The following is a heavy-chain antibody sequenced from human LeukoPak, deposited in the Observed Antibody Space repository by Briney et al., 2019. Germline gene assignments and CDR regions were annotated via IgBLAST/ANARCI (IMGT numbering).Heavy chain of an antibody. Sequence: GASVKVSCKASGYTFTGYYMHWVRQAPGQGLEWMGWINPNSGGTNYAQKFQGRVTMTRDTSISTAYMELSRLRSDDTAVYYCARSGQVVPAPTGQAKRDWYFDLWGRGTLVTVSS. V-gene: IGHV1-2*02. J-gene: IGHJ2*01. CDR1: GYTFTGYY. D-gene: IGHD2-2*01. CDR2: INPNSGGT. CDR3: ARSGQVVPAPTGQAKRDWYFDL.